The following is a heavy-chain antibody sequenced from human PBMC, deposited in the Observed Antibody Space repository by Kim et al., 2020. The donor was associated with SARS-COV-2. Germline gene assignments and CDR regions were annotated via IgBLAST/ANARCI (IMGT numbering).Heavy chain of an antibody. V-gene: IGHV4-39*01. Sequence: SETLSLTCTVSGGSISSSSYYWGWIRQPPGKGLEWIGSIYYSGSTYYNPSLKSRVTISVDTSKNQFSLKLSSVTAADTAVYYCARLRGELLIPNAFDIWGQGTMVTVSS. CDR3: ARLRGELLIPNAFDI. CDR2: IYYSGST. CDR1: GGSISSSSYY. D-gene: IGHD1-26*01. J-gene: IGHJ3*02.